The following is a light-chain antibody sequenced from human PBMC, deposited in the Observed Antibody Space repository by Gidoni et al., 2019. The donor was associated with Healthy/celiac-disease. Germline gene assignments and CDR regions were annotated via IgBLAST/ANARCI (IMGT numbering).Light chain of an antibody. CDR3: MQGTHSYT. J-gene: IGKJ2*01. V-gene: IGKV2-30*01. CDR1: QSLVYSDGNTY. Sequence: DVVMTQSPLSLPVISCRSSQSLVYSDGNTYLNWFQQRPGQSPRRLIYKVSNRDSGVPDRFSGSGSGTDFTLKISRVEAEDVGVYYCMQGTHSYTFXQXTKLEIK. CDR2: KVS.